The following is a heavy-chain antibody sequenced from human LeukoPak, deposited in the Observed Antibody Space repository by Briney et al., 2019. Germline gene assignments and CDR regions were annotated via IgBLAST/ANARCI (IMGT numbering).Heavy chain of an antibody. D-gene: IGHD3-22*01. CDR1: GGTFSSYA. CDR2: IIPIFGTA. J-gene: IGHJ4*02. CDR3: ARSLHGGYDSSGYCYFDY. Sequence: SVKVSCKASGGTFSSYAISWVRQAPGQGLEWMGGIIPIFGTANYAQKFQGRVTITADESTSTAYMELSSLRSEDTAVYYCARSLHGGYDSSGYCYFDYWGQGTLVTVSS. V-gene: IGHV1-69*13.